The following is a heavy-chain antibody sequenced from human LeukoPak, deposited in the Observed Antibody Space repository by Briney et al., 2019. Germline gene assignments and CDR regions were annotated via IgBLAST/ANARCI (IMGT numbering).Heavy chain of an antibody. CDR1: GGSFSGYY. CDR3: ASGRGYSSGWSHRYFDY. Sequence: TSETLSLTCAVYGGSFSGYYGSWIRQPPGKGLEWIGEINHSGSTNYNPSLKSRVTISVDTSKNQFSLKLSSVTAADTAVYYCASGRGYSSGWSHRYFDYRGQGTLVTVSS. J-gene: IGHJ4*02. D-gene: IGHD6-19*01. V-gene: IGHV4-34*01. CDR2: INHSGST.